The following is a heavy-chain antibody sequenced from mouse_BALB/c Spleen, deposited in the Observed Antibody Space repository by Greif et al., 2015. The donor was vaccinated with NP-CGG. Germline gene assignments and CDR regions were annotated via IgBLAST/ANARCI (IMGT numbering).Heavy chain of an antibody. D-gene: IGHD1-1*01. CDR1: GYTFTSYW. V-gene: IGHV1S127*01. J-gene: IGHJ3*01. Sequence: QVQLQQSGAELVKPGASVKMSCKASGYTFTSYWMHWVKQRPGQGLEWIGTIDPSDSYTSYNQKFKGKATLTVDTSSSTAYMQLSSLTSEDSAVYYCTREGYYGSSYQFAYWGQGTLVTVSA. CDR3: TREGYYGSSYQFAY. CDR2: IDPSDSYT.